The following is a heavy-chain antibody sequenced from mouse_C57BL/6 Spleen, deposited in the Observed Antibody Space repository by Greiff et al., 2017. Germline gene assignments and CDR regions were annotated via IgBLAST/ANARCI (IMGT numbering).Heavy chain of an antibody. J-gene: IGHJ2*01. CDR3: ARDPTTVVASYYFDY. D-gene: IGHD1-1*01. CDR1: GYTFTSYW. CDR2: IHPNSGST. V-gene: IGHV1-64*01. Sequence: VQLQQPGAELVKPGASVKLSCKASGYTFTSYWMHWVKQRPGQGLEWIGMIHPNSGSTNYNEKFKSKATLTVDKSSSTAYMQLSSLTSEDSAVYYCARDPTTVVASYYFDYWGQGTTLTVSS.